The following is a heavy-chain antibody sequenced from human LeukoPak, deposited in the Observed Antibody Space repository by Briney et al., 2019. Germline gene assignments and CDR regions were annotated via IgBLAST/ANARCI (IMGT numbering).Heavy chain of an antibody. Sequence: SVKVSCKASGGTFSSYAISWVRQAPGQGLEWMGRIIPILGIANYAQKFQGRVTITADKSTSTAYMELSSLRSEDTAVYYCARAPGIVGAEYYFDYWGQGTLVTVSS. J-gene: IGHJ4*02. V-gene: IGHV1-69*04. CDR2: IIPILGIA. D-gene: IGHD1-26*01. CDR3: ARAPGIVGAEYYFDY. CDR1: GGTFSSYA.